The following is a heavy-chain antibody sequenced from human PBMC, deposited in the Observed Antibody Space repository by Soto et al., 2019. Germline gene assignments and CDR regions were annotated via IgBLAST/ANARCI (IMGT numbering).Heavy chain of an antibody. Sequence: SETLSLTCGVYGGSFSGYYCSWIRQPPGKGLEWIGEINHSGSTNYNPSLKSRVTISVDTSKNQFSLKLSSVTAADTAVYYCARGLGGCPWFDPWGQGTLVTVSS. D-gene: IGHD3-10*01. CDR2: INHSGST. J-gene: IGHJ5*02. V-gene: IGHV4-34*01. CDR3: ARGLGGCPWFDP. CDR1: GGSFSGYY.